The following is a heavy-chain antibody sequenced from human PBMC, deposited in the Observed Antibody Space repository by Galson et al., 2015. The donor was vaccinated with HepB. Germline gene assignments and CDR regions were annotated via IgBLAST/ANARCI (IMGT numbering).Heavy chain of an antibody. CDR2: MDPNTGNT. CDR3: TRNPARTGDFDP. CDR1: GYTFTNYD. Sequence: SVKVSCKASGYTFTNYDINWVRQATGQGPEWLGWMDPNTGNTGYAQKFQGRVTLTRDTSISTAYMELSSLTYEDTAVYYCTRNPARTGDFDPWGQGTLVTVSS. V-gene: IGHV1-8*01. J-gene: IGHJ5*02.